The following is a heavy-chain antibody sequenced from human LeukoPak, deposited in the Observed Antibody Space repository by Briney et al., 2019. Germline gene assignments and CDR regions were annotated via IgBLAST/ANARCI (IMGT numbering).Heavy chain of an antibody. V-gene: IGHV1-24*01. CDR2: FDPENGET. J-gene: IGHJ4*02. CDR1: GYTLTELS. CDR3: AIASPYGSGSYYRPLAY. Sequence: EASVEVSCKVSGYTLTELSMHWVRQAPGKGLEWMGGFDPENGETIYAQKFQGRVTMTEDTSTDTAYMELSSLRSEDTAVYYCAIASPYGSGSYYRPLAYWGQGTLATVSS. D-gene: IGHD3-10*01.